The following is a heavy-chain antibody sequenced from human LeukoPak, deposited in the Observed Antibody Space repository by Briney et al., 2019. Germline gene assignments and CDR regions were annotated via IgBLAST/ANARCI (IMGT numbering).Heavy chain of an antibody. V-gene: IGHV6-1*01. Sequence: SQTLSLTCAISGDSVSSNSAAWNWIRQSPSRGLEWLGRTYYGSKWYNDYAVSVKSRITINPDTSKNQFSLQLNSVTPEDTAVYYCARQAWIQLWLLDDYWGQGTLVTVSS. D-gene: IGHD5-18*01. CDR2: TYYGSKWYN. CDR1: GDSVSSNSAA. J-gene: IGHJ4*02. CDR3: ARQAWIQLWLLDDY.